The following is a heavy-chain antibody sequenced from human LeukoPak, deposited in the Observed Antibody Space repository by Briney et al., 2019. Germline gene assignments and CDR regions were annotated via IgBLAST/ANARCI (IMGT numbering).Heavy chain of an antibody. V-gene: IGHV1-8*01. CDR1: GYTFTSYD. D-gene: IGHD3-16*01. CDR3: ARSVYTYYDYVWGSSPPYYFDY. J-gene: IGHJ4*02. Sequence: GASVKVSCKASGYTFTSYDINWVRQATGQGLEWMGWMNPNSGNTGYAQKFQGRVTMTRNTSISTAYMELSSLRSEDTAVYYCARSVYTYYDYVWGSSPPYYFDYWGQGTLVTVSS. CDR2: MNPNSGNT.